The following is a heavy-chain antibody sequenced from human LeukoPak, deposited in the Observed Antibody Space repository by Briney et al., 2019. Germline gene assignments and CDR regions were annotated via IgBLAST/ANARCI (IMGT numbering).Heavy chain of an antibody. V-gene: IGHV3-74*01. Sequence: GGSLRLSCAASGFTFSSYWMHWVRQAPGKGLVWVSRISTDGSYTSYADSVKGRFTISRDNAKNTLYLQMNSLRAEDTAVYYCAFKTAYYFDYWGQGTLVTVSS. CDR3: AFKTAYYFDY. CDR2: ISTDGSYT. CDR1: GFTFSSYW. J-gene: IGHJ4*02. D-gene: IGHD1-14*01.